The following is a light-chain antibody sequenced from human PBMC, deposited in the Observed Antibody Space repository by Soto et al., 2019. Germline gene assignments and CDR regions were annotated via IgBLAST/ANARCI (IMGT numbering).Light chain of an antibody. Sequence: EMMLTQSPGTLSLSPGDRATLSCRASPIVRSNSLAWYPQKTGQPPRLLIYGASTRATSIPPRFSGSGSGTEFTLNISSLQSEDFAFYYCQYYNNWPPSITFGQGTRLEIK. CDR3: QYYNNWPPSIT. V-gene: IGKV3-15*01. CDR1: PIVRSN. CDR2: GAS. J-gene: IGKJ5*01.